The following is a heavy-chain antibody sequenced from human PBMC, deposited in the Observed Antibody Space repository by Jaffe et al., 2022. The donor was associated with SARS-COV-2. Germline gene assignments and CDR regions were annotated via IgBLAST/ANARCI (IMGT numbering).Heavy chain of an antibody. CDR2: IFHTGSN. Sequence: QVQLQQWGAGLLKPSETLSLTCAVYGGSFSDYYWSWLRQSPETGLEWIGEIFHTGSNNYNPSLMRRATISVDTSKNHFSLRLNSVTAADTAIYYCARVLYYSDRDGYPKVGPVFDYWGQGTPVTVSS. J-gene: IGHJ4*02. D-gene: IGHD3-22*01. V-gene: IGHV4-34*12. CDR1: GGSFSDYY. CDR3: ARVLYYSDRDGYPKVGPVFDY.